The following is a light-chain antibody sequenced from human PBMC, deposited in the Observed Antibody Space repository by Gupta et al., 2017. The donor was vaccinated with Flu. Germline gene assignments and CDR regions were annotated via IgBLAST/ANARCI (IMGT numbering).Light chain of an antibody. CDR3: AAWDDSQSGS. J-gene: IGLJ2*01. CDR2: KNN. Sequence: GSRSNIGTYVVYWYQQFPGRAPTVLIYKNNQRPSGVPERFSGSKSGTSASLAISGLRPEDEADYYCAAWDDSQSGSFGGGTRLTVL. CDR1: RSNIGTYV. V-gene: IGLV1-47*01.